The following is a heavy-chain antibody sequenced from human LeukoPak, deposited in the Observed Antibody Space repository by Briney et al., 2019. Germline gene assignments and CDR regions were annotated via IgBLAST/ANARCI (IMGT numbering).Heavy chain of an antibody. CDR1: GGTFSSYA. CDR3: ARGVGGRYYDSSGFD. Sequence: GASVKVSCKASGGTFSSYAISWVRQAPGQGLEWMGGIIPIFGIANYAQKFQGRVTITADKSTSTAYMELSSLRSEDTAVYYCARGVGGRYYDSSGFDWGQGTLVTVSS. V-gene: IGHV1-69*10. CDR2: IIPIFGIA. J-gene: IGHJ4*02. D-gene: IGHD3-22*01.